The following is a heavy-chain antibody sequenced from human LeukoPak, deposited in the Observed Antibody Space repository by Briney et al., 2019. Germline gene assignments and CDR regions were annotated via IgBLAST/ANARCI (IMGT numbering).Heavy chain of an antibody. CDR2: ISISTNLA. Sequence: PGGSLRLSRAASGFTFSSYNMNWLRQAPGKGLEWVSYISISTNLAYYADSVKGRFTISRDNAKNSLYLQMNSLRAEDTAVYYCARDRVSFGLVIMEGALQHWGQGTLVTVSS. V-gene: IGHV3-48*04. D-gene: IGHD3/OR15-3a*01. J-gene: IGHJ1*01. CDR1: GFTFSSYN. CDR3: ARDRVSFGLVIMEGALQH.